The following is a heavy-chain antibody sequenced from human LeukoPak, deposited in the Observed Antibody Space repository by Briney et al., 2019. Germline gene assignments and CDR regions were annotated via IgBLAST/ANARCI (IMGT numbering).Heavy chain of an antibody. D-gene: IGHD2-15*01. Sequence: ASVNVSCKASGYTFTGYYMHWVRQAPGQGLEWMGWINPNSGGTNYAQKFQGRVTMTRDTSINTAYMELSRLRSDDTAVYYCARDCSGGSCYPPLTNAFDIWGQGTMVTVSS. J-gene: IGHJ3*02. CDR1: GYTFTGYY. CDR2: INPNSGGT. CDR3: ARDCSGGSCYPPLTNAFDI. V-gene: IGHV1-2*02.